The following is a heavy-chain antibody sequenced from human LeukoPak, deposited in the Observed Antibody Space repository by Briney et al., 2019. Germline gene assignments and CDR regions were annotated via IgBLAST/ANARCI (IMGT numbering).Heavy chain of an antibody. J-gene: IGHJ4*02. Sequence: PGGSLRLSCAASGFTVRDNYMTWVRQAPGKGLEWVSVIYSGGNTYYTDSVKGRFTISRDNFENTLYLQMNSLRAEDTAIYYCARVPYYDLWSGPGYFDSWGQGTLVSVSA. D-gene: IGHD3-3*01. CDR3: ARVPYYDLWSGPGYFDS. CDR2: IYSGGNT. V-gene: IGHV3-66*01. CDR1: GFTVRDNY.